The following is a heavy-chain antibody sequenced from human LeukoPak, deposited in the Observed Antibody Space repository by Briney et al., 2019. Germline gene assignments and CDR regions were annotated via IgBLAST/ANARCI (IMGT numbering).Heavy chain of an antibody. V-gene: IGHV3-30*03. CDR1: GFTFSSYC. CDR2: ISYDGSNK. CDR3: ASNYDSSGYYNY. D-gene: IGHD3-22*01. Sequence: GGSLRLSCAASGFTFSSYCMSWVRQAPGKGLEWVAVISYDGSNKYYADSVKGRFTISRDNSKNTLYLQMNSLRAEDTAVYYCASNYDSSGYYNYWGQGTLVTVSS. J-gene: IGHJ4*02.